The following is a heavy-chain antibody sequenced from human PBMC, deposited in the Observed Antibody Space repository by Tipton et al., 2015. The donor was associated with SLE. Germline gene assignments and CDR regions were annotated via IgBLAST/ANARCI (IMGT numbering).Heavy chain of an antibody. CDR2: IYHSGST. V-gene: IGHV4-38-2*02. Sequence: LRLSCAVSGYSISSGYSWGWIRQPPGKGLEWMGSIYHSGSTYYNPSLKSRVTISVDTSKNQFSLKLSSVTAADTAVYYCAREGDTAMVNDAFDIWGQGKMVSVSS. J-gene: IGHJ3*02. CDR3: AREGDTAMVNDAFDI. CDR1: GYSISSGYS. D-gene: IGHD5-18*01.